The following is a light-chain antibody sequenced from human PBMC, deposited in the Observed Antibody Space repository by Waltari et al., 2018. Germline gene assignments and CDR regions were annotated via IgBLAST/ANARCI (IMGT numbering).Light chain of an antibody. Sequence: SYVLTPPPSVSVAPGRTARITCGGNNIGTTTANWYQPKPGQAPVMVVYDDIDRPSGIPERFSGSNSGNTATLIINRVEAGDEADYYCQVWDIDSDPSVVFGGGTKLTVL. CDR3: QVWDIDSDPSVV. CDR1: NIGTTT. CDR2: DDI. J-gene: IGLJ2*01. V-gene: IGLV3-21*03.